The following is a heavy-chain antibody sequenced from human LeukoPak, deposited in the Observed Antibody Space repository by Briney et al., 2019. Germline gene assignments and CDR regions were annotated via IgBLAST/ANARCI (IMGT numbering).Heavy chain of an antibody. D-gene: IGHD5-24*01. CDR3: ARGWRYFDY. J-gene: IGHJ4*02. Sequence: AGGSLRLSCAASGFTFSSYEMNWVRQAPGKGLEWVSYISSSGSTIYYADSVKGRFTMSRDNAKNSLYLQMISLRAEDTAIYFCARGWRYFDYWGQGTLVTVSS. CDR2: ISSSGSTI. CDR1: GFTFSSYE. V-gene: IGHV3-48*03.